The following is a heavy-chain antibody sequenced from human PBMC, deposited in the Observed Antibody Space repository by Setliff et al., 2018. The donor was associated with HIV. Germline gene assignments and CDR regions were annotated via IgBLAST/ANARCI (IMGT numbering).Heavy chain of an antibody. Sequence: GASVKVSCKTSGYTFTTYSIHWVRQAPGQSLEWMGWINVGKGDTKYSQEFQGRISITTDTSASTGYMELSSLRSDDTAVYFCARGALLAVFDFDHWGRGTLVTVSS. CDR1: GYTFTTYS. V-gene: IGHV1-3*01. D-gene: IGHD3-10*01. J-gene: IGHJ4*01. CDR2: INVGKGDT. CDR3: ARGALLAVFDFDH.